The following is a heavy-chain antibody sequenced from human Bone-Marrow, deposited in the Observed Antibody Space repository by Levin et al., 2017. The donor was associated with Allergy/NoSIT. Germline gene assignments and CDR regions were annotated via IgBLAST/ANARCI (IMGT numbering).Heavy chain of an antibody. Sequence: SGPTLVKPTQTLTLTCTFSGFSLSTIGMCVSWIRQPPGKALEWLARIDWDDDKYYTPSLKTRLTISKDTSKNQVVLTMTNMDPVDTATYYCARRLRNGDYGDAFDFWGQGTKVTVSS. D-gene: IGHD4-17*01. CDR2: IDWDDDK. CDR1: GFSLSTIGMC. CDR3: ARRLRNGDYGDAFDF. J-gene: IGHJ3*01. V-gene: IGHV2-70*11.